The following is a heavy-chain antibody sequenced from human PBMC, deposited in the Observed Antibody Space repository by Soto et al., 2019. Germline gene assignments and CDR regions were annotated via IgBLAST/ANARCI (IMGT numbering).Heavy chain of an antibody. Sequence: EVQLLEAGGGLVQPGGSLRLSCAASGFSFTNYGMSWVRQAPGKGLEWLSAIIGNGDTAYYADSVRGRFTISRDNSKNTLYLQLDDLGAEDTAIYYCAKDYDYGDSLPFDYWGHGTLVTVSS. V-gene: IGHV3-23*01. D-gene: IGHD4-17*01. CDR1: GFSFTNYG. CDR2: IIGNGDTA. CDR3: AKDYDYGDSLPFDY. J-gene: IGHJ4*01.